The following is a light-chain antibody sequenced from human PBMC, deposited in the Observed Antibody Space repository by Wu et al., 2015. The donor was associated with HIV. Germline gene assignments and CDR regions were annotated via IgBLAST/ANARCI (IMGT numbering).Light chain of an antibody. CDR1: QTVSKSN. J-gene: IGKJ2*01. CDR2: DTS. Sequence: EIVLTQSPGTVSLSPGERATLSCRASQTVSKSNLAWYQQKPGQAPRLLIYDTSNRATGIPDRFSGSGSGTDFTLTISRLEPEDFAAYYCQHYGSSPYTFGPGDQ. CDR3: QHYGSSPYT. V-gene: IGKV3-20*01.